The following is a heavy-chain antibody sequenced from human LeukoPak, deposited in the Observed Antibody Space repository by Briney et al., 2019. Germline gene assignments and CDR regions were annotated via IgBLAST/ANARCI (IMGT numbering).Heavy chain of an antibody. J-gene: IGHJ3*02. Sequence: SGTLSLTCAVYGGSFSGYYWSWIRQPPGKGLEGIGEINHSGSTNYNPSLKSRVTISVDTSKNQFSLKLSSVTAANTAVYYCARIYESSGYYHYSPDAFDIWGQGTMVTVSS. D-gene: IGHD3-22*01. CDR3: ARIYESSGYYHYSPDAFDI. CDR2: INHSGST. V-gene: IGHV4-34*01. CDR1: GGSFSGYY.